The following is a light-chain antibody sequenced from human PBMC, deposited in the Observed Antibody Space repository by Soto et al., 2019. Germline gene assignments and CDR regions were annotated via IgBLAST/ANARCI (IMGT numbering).Light chain of an antibody. CDR2: DIR. CDR3: SSYTSSSTRV. Sequence: QSVLTQPASVSGSPGQSITISCTGTSSDVGGYKYVSWYQQHPGKAPKLMIYDIRKRPSGVSNRFSGSKSGNTASLTISGLQAEDEADYYCSSYTSSSTRVFGTGTKLTVL. CDR1: SSDVGGYKY. J-gene: IGLJ1*01. V-gene: IGLV2-14*03.